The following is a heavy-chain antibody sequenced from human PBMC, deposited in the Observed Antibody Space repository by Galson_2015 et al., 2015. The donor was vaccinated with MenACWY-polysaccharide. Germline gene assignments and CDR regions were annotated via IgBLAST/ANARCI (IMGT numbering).Heavy chain of an antibody. D-gene: IGHD3-22*01. CDR3: ARESHHDSSGYPGY. CDR1: GFVFSSSW. V-gene: IGHV3-74*01. J-gene: IGHJ4*02. Sequence: SLRLSCAGSGFVFSSSWMHWVHQAPGKGLVWVSRINIDGSVTNYADSVKGRFTISRDNAKNTLYLQMNSLRAEDTALYYCARESHHDSSGYPGYWGQGTLVTVSS. CDR2: INIDGSVT.